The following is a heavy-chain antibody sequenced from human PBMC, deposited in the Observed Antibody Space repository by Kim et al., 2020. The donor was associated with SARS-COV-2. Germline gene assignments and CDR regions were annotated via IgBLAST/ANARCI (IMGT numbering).Heavy chain of an antibody. CDR1: GFTFGDYA. J-gene: IGHJ4*02. D-gene: IGHD3-22*01. V-gene: IGHV3-9*01. CDR2: ISWNSGSI. Sequence: GGSLRLSCAASGFTFGDYAMHWVRQAPGKGLEWVSGISWNSGSIGYADSVKGRFTISRDNAKNSLYLQMNSLRAEDTALYYCAKDGGYDSSGYYFSKWYYFDYWGQGTLVTVSS. CDR3: AKDGGYDSSGYYFSKWYYFDY.